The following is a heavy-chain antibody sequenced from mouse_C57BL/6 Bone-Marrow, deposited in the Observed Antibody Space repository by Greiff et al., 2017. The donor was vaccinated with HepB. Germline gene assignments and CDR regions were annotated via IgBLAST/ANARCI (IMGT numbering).Heavy chain of an antibody. CDR1: GYSFTGYY. CDR2: INPSTGGT. CDR3: ASSGFYAMDY. Sequence: EVKLMESGPELVKPGASVKISCKASGYSFTGYYMNWVKQSPEKSLEWIGEINPSTGGTTYNQKFKAKATLTVDKSSSTAYMQLKSLTSEDSAVYYCASSGFYAMDYWGQGTSVTVSS. D-gene: IGHD3-2*02. V-gene: IGHV1-42*01. J-gene: IGHJ4*01.